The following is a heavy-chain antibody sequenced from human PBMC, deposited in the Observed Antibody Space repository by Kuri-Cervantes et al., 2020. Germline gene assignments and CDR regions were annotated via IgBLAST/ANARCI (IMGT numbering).Heavy chain of an antibody. Sequence: ESLKISCTVSGGSISSYYWSWIRQPPGKGLEWIGSISYSGSTYYNPSLKSRVTILRDTSKNQFSLRLSSVTAADTAVYYCARLLHFYGSGNYANDAFDIWGQGTMVTVSS. V-gene: IGHV4-59*08. J-gene: IGHJ3*02. D-gene: IGHD3-10*01. CDR2: ISYSGST. CDR1: GGSISSYY. CDR3: ARLLHFYGSGNYANDAFDI.